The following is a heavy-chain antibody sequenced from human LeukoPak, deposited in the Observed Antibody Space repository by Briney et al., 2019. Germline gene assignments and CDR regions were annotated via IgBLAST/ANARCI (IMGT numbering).Heavy chain of an antibody. Sequence: SETLSLTCTVSGASISSYSWGWIRQPPGKGLEWIGYFSYTGSTNYNPSLRSRVTISLDTSKNQFFLKVSSVTAADTAVYYCARVAQKLERIAVAGTSEWRANWYFDLWGRGTLVTVSS. V-gene: IGHV4-59*01. CDR3: ARVAQKLERIAVAGTSEWRANWYFDL. J-gene: IGHJ2*01. D-gene: IGHD6-19*01. CDR2: FSYTGST. CDR1: GASISSYS.